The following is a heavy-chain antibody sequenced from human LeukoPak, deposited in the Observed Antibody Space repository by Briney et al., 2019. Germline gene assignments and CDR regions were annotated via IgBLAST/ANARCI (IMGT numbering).Heavy chain of an antibody. CDR3: ARDATSGSYYIDY. D-gene: IGHD1-26*01. Sequence: PGGSLILSCSASGFTFSNYDMNWVRQAPGEGVEWVAFISSSSTSIYYADSVKGRFSISRDSANNSLYVQMNNLRAEDTAVYYCARDATSGSYYIDYWGQGTLVTVSS. CDR1: GFTFSNYD. CDR2: ISSSSTSI. J-gene: IGHJ4*02. V-gene: IGHV3-48*01.